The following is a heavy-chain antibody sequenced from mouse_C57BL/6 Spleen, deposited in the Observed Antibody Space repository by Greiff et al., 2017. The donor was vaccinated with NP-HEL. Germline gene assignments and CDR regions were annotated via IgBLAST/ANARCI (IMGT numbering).Heavy chain of an antibody. CDR3: ARGGYDHAHWYFDV. Sequence: EVKLQESGPELVKPGASVKISCKASGYSFTDYNMNWVKQSNGKSLEWIGVINPNYGTTSYNQKFKGKATLTVDQSSSTAYMQLNSLTSEDSAVYYCARGGYDHAHWYFDVWGTGTTVTVSS. J-gene: IGHJ1*03. V-gene: IGHV1-39*01. D-gene: IGHD2-3*01. CDR2: INPNYGTT. CDR1: GYSFTDYN.